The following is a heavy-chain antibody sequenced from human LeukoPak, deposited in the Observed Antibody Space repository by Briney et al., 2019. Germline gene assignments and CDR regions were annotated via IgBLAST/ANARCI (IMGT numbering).Heavy chain of an antibody. J-gene: IGHJ6*03. CDR1: GYSFTSYW. V-gene: IGHV5-51*01. CDR3: ARTGYDILTGGYYYYYMDV. D-gene: IGHD3-9*01. CDR2: IYPGDSDT. Sequence: GESLKISCKGSGYSFTSYWIGWVRQMPGKGLEWMGIIYPGDSDTRYSPSFQGQVTISADKSISTAYLQWSSLKASDTAMYYCARTGYDILTGGYYYYYMDVWGKGTTVTISS.